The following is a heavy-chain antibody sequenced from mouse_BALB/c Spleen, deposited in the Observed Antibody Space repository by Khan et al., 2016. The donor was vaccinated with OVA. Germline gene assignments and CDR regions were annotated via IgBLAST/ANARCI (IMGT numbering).Heavy chain of an antibody. D-gene: IGHD1-1*01. CDR1: GYSITSDYA. J-gene: IGHJ4*01. CDR3: ERGGSRYNDGVDY. Sequence: EVQLVESGPGLVKPSQSLSLTCTVTGYSITSDYAWNWIRQFPGNKLEWMGYISSSGSTNYNPALKSRISITRDTSKNQFFLQLNSVTTEDTATFYWERGGSRYNDGVDYWGQGTWVTVSA. CDR2: ISSSGST. V-gene: IGHV3-2*02.